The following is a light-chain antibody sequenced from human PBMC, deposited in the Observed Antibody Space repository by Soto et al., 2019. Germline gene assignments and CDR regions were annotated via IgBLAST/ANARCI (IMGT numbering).Light chain of an antibody. CDR3: SSFVGPYTYV. J-gene: IGLJ1*01. V-gene: IGLV2-11*01. CDR2: DVS. CDR1: NRDVGGYDY. Sequence: QSALTQPRSVSGSPGQSVTISCTGTNRDVGGYDYVSWYQHHPGKAPKVTIYDVSKRPSGVPDRFSGSKSGNTASLTISGLQADDEADYYCSSFVGPYTYVFGTGTKVTVL.